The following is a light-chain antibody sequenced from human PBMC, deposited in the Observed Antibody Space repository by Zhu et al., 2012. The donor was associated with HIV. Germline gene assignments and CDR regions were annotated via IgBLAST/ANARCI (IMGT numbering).Light chain of an antibody. CDR3: QHYVPSPMYT. J-gene: IGKJ2*01. CDR2: GAS. Sequence: EIVLTQSPGTLSLSPGDRATLSCRASQTVSRNYLAWYQQKPGQAPRLLIYGASRRVTGIPDRFSGSGSGTDFTLTISRLEPEDFAVYYCQHYVPSPMYTFGQGTKLEIK. CDR1: QTVSRNY. V-gene: IGKV3-20*01.